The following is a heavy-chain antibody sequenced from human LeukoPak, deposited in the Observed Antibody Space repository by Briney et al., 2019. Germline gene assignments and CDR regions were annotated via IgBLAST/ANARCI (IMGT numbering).Heavy chain of an antibody. D-gene: IGHD3-22*01. Sequence: PGGSLRLSCAASGYAFSSYWMSWVRQAPGKGLEWVANIKKDGSEKYYVDSVKGRFTISRDNAKNSLYLQMNSLRAEDTAVYYCAREITMIVVVIALFVYYWGQGTLVTVSS. CDR1: GYAFSSYW. J-gene: IGHJ4*02. CDR2: IKKDGSEK. CDR3: AREITMIVVVIALFVYY. V-gene: IGHV3-7*01.